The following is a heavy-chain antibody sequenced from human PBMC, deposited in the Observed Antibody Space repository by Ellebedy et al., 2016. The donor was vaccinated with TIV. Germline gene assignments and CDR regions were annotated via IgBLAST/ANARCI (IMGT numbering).Heavy chain of an antibody. CDR3: ARIQVEMDWGFDY. D-gene: IGHD5-24*01. J-gene: IGHJ4*02. V-gene: IGHV2-70*01. CDR1: GFSLSTSAMC. CDR2: IDWDDDK. Sequence: SGPTLVKPTQTLTLTCTFSGFSLSTSAMCVVWIRQPPGKALEWLALIDWDDDKYYTTSLKTRLTISKDTSKNQVILTMTNMSPVDTATYYNARIQVEMDWGFDYWGQGTLVTVSS.